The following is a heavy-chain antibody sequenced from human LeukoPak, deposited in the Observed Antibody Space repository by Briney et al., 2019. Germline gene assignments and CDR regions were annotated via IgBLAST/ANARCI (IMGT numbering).Heavy chain of an antibody. Sequence: ASVKVSCKASGYTFTGYYMHWVRQAPGQGLAWMGRINPNSGGTNYAQKFQGRVTMTRDTSISTAYMELSRLRSDDTAVYYCARDNGYYGSGSYYNTWGQGTLVTVSS. CDR1: GYTFTGYY. J-gene: IGHJ5*02. CDR3: ARDNGYYGSGSYYNT. V-gene: IGHV1-2*06. D-gene: IGHD3-10*01. CDR2: INPNSGGT.